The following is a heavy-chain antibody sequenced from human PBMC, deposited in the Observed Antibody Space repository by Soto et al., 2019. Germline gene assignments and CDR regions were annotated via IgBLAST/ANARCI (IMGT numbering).Heavy chain of an antibody. CDR3: ARLSYSSSSYYYYGMDV. Sequence: PSETLSLTCTVSGGSISSGDYYWSWIRQPPGKGLEWIGYIYYSGSTYYNPSLKSRVTISVDTSKNQLSLKLSSVTAADTAVYYCARLSYSSSSYYYYGMDVWGQGTTVTVS. CDR1: GGSISSGDYY. V-gene: IGHV4-30-4*01. J-gene: IGHJ6*02. D-gene: IGHD6-6*01. CDR2: IYYSGST.